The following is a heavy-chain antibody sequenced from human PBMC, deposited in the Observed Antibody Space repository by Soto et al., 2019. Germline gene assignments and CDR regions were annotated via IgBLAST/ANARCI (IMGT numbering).Heavy chain of an antibody. D-gene: IGHD3-22*01. CDR2: ISSNGGST. V-gene: IGHV3-64D*06. CDR1: GFTFSSYA. J-gene: IGHJ4*02. CDR3: ASGVVVINLDY. Sequence: PGGSLRLSCSASGFTFSSYAMHWVRQAPGKGLEYVSAISSNGGSTYYADSVKGRFTISRDNSKNTLYLQMSSLRAEDTAVYYCASGVVVINLDYWGQGTLVTVSS.